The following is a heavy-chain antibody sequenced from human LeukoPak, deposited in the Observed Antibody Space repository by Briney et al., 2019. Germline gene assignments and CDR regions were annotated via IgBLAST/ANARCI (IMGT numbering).Heavy chain of an antibody. CDR1: GFTLSSYW. V-gene: IGHV3-74*01. D-gene: IGHD3-22*01. CDR3: ARAPSEIGGYYPEYFRH. J-gene: IGHJ1*01. Sequence: GGSLRLSCAASGFTLSSYWTHWVRQAPGKGLVWVSRIKSDGRTNYADSVKGRFTISRDNAKNTVSLQMNSLRAEDTGVYYCARAPSEIGGYYPEYFRHWGQGTLVIVSS. CDR2: IKSDGRT.